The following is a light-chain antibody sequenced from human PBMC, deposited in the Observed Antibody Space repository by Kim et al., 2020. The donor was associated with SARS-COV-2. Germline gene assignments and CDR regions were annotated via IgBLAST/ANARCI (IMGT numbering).Light chain of an antibody. CDR3: QSYDSANQV. J-gene: IGLJ3*02. CDR1: SGSIASNY. V-gene: IGLV6-57*03. Sequence: GQTVTLSCTRSSGSIASNYVQWYQQRPGSAPTIVIYEDNQRPSGVPDRFSGSIDSSSNSASLTISGLKTEDEADYYCQSYDSANQVFGGGTQLTVL. CDR2: EDN.